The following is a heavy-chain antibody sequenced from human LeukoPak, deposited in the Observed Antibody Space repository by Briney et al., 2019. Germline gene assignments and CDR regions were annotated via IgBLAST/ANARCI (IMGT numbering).Heavy chain of an antibody. CDR1: GYTFTSYG. CDR2: ISAYNGNT. D-gene: IGHD2-15*01. J-gene: IGHJ6*02. V-gene: IGHV1-18*01. Sequence: ASVKVSCKASGYTFTSYGISWVRQAPGQGLEWMGWISAYNGNTNYAQKLQGRVTMTTDTSTSTAYMELRSLRSEDTAVYYCASLVAANYYYYGMDVWGQGTTVTVSS. CDR3: ASLVAANYYYYGMDV.